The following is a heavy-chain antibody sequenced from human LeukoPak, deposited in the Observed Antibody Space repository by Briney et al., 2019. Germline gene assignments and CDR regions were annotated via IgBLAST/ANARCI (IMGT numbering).Heavy chain of an antibody. V-gene: IGHV1-24*01. CDR3: ATGRYDFWSGQSNDYFDY. J-gene: IGHJ4*02. CDR2: FDPEDGET. Sequence: ASVKVSCKVSGYTLTELSMHWVRQAPGKGLEWMGGFDPEDGETIYAQKFQGRVTMTEDTSTDTAYMELSSLRSEDTAVYYCATGRYDFWSGQSNDYFDYWGQGTLVTVSS. D-gene: IGHD3-3*01. CDR1: GYTLTELS.